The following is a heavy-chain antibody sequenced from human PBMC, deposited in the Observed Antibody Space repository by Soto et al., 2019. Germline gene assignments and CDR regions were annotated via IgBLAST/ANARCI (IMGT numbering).Heavy chain of an antibody. CDR3: AHRPIVGAAI. CDR1: GGSISNSNW. CDR2: IFHSGST. Sequence: SETLSLTCAVFGGSISNSNWWTWVRQPPGKGLDWIGEIFHSGSTNYNSSLMGRVTISVDKANNQFALKLSSVTAADTAVYYCAHRPIVGAAIWGQGTLVTVSS. V-gene: IGHV4-4*02. D-gene: IGHD1-26*01. J-gene: IGHJ4*02.